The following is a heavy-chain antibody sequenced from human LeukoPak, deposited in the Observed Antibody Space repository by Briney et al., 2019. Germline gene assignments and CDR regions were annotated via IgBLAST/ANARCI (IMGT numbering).Heavy chain of an antibody. J-gene: IGHJ6*02. Sequence: GASVKVSCKASGGTFSSYAISWVRQAPGQGLEWMGGIIPIFGTANYAQKFQGRVTITADESTCTAYMELSSLRSEDTAVYYCARDIPIGRRPYYYYGMDVWGQGTTVTVSS. CDR2: IIPIFGTA. V-gene: IGHV1-69*13. CDR3: ARDIPIGRRPYYYYGMDV. CDR1: GGTFSSYA. D-gene: IGHD2-2*02.